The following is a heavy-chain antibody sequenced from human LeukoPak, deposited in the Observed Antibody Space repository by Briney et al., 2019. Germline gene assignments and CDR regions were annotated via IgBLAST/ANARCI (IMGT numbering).Heavy chain of an antibody. CDR2: ISSSSSYI. CDR1: GFTFSSYS. V-gene: IGHV3-21*01. D-gene: IGHD3-10*01. CDR3: ARDVWFGELSGGYYFDY. J-gene: IGHJ4*02. Sequence: PGGSLRLSCAASGFTFSSYSMTWVRQAPGKGLEWVSSISSSSSYIYYADSVKGRFTISRDNAKNSLYLQMNSLRAEDTAVYYCARDVWFGELSGGYYFDYWGQGTLVTVSS.